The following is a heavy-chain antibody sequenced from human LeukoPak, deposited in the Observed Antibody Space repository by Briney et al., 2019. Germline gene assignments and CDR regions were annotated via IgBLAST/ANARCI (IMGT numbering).Heavy chain of an antibody. CDR1: GFTFSSYA. Sequence: GGSLRLSCAASGFTFSSYAMSWVLQAPGKGLQWVSAISGSGGSTYYADSVKGRFTISSDNSKNTLYLQMNSLRAEDTAVYYCAKPGWFGELSHFDYWGQGTLVTVSS. CDR2: ISGSGGST. J-gene: IGHJ4*02. CDR3: AKPGWFGELSHFDY. D-gene: IGHD3-10*01. V-gene: IGHV3-23*01.